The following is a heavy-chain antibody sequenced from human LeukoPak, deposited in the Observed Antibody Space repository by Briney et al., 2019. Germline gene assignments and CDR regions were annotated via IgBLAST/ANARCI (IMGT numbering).Heavy chain of an antibody. CDR1: GFTVSRNY. D-gene: IGHD4-17*01. J-gene: IGHJ5*02. V-gene: IGHV3-66*01. Sequence: PGGSLRLSCAASGFTVSRNYMSWVRQAPGKGLEWVSVLYSGGSTYYADSVKGRFTISRDNSKNTLYLQMNSLRAEDTAVYYCAKGSTVTKNNCFDPWGQGTLVTVSS. CDR3: AKGSTVTKNNCFDP. CDR2: LYSGGST.